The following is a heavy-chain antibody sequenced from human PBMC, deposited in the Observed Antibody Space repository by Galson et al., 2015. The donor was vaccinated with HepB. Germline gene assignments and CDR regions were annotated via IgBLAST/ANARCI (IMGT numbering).Heavy chain of an antibody. CDR2: ISYDGSNK. Sequence: SLRLSCAASGFTFSSYGMHWVRQDPGKGLECVAVISYDGSNKDYADSVKGRFTISRDTSENTLYLQMNSLRAEDTAVYYCAKETFGTPFDYWGQGTLVTVSS. J-gene: IGHJ4*02. D-gene: IGHD3-16*01. CDR3: AKETFGTPFDY. CDR1: GFTFSSYG. V-gene: IGHV3-30*18.